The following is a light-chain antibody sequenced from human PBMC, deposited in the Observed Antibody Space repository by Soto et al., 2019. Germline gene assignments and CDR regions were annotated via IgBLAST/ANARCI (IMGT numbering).Light chain of an antibody. J-gene: IGKJ1*01. Sequence: EKVLTQSPGTLSLSAGERATLSCRASQSVSRNFLAWYQRRPGQAPRLLIYGASSRATGIPDRFSGRGSGTDFTLTISRLEPEEFAVYYCQQYGSSPWTFGQGTKVDIK. CDR3: QQYGSSPWT. V-gene: IGKV3-20*01. CDR2: GAS. CDR1: QSVSRNF.